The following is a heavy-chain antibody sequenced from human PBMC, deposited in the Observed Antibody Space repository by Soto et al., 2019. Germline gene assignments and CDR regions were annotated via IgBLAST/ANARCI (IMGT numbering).Heavy chain of an antibody. CDR1: GYTFATYA. CDR2: INTGNGNT. Sequence: QVQLVQSGAEVKKPGASVKVSCKASGYTFATYAIHWVRQAPGQRLEWMGWINTGNGNTEYSQNFQGRVTITRDTYTSTAYMELSSLRSEDTAIYYCTRVHTIFFNHDYYSSDRDVWGQGTTVTVAS. J-gene: IGHJ6*02. V-gene: IGHV1-3*04. CDR3: TRVHTIFFNHDYYSSDRDV. D-gene: IGHD3-9*01.